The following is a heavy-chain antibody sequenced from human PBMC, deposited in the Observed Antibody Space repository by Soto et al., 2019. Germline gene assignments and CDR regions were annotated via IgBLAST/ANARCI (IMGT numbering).Heavy chain of an antibody. CDR2: IQDNGNKK. CDR1: GFIFNDYC. CDR3: ARHPERIAEVGWFAP. Sequence: GGSLRLSCAASGFIFNDYCMTWVRQAPGKGLEWVANIQDNGNKKNYVDSVEGRFTISRDNAKNSLYLQMNSLRAEDTAVYYCARHPERIAEVGWFAPGGQGTLVSVPS. D-gene: IGHD6-13*01. V-gene: IGHV3-7*02. J-gene: IGHJ5*02.